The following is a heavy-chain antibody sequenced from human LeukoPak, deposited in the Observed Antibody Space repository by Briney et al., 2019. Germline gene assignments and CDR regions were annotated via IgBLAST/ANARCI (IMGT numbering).Heavy chain of an antibody. CDR1: GFTFSSYA. CDR2: ISGTGGGT. J-gene: IGHJ5*02. Sequence: GGSLRLSCAASGFTFSSYAMSWVRQAPGKGLEWVSAISGTGGGTYNADSVKGRFTISRDNSKNTLYLQMNSLRAEDTAVYYCAKDLGYCSSTSCLNWFDPWGQGTLVTVSS. V-gene: IGHV3-23*01. CDR3: AKDLGYCSSTSCLNWFDP. D-gene: IGHD2-2*01.